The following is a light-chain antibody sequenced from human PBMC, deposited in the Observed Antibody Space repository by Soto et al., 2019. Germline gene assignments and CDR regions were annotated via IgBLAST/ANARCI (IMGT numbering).Light chain of an antibody. CDR1: SSNIGAGYD. CDR3: QSYDSSLSVV. Sequence: QSVLTQPPSVSGAPGQRVTISCTGSSSNIGAGYDVHWYQQLPGTAPKLLIYVNSNRPSGVPDRFSGSKSGTSASLAITGLQAEDEADYYCQSYDSSLSVVFGGGTKPPS. CDR2: VNS. V-gene: IGLV1-40*01. J-gene: IGLJ2*01.